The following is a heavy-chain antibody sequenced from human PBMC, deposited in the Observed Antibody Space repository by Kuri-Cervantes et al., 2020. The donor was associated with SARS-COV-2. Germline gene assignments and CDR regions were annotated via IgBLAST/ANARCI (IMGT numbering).Heavy chain of an antibody. CDR3: ARVRLLTIFGVVIVFDAFDI. CDR2: MNPNSGNT. Sequence: ASVKVSCKPSGGTFSSYAINWVRQATGQGLEWMGWMNPNSGNTGYAQKFQGRVTITRNTSISTAYMELSSLRSEDTAVYYCARVRLLTIFGVVIVFDAFDIWGQGTMVTVSS. J-gene: IGHJ3*02. D-gene: IGHD3-3*01. V-gene: IGHV1-8*03. CDR1: GGTFSSYA.